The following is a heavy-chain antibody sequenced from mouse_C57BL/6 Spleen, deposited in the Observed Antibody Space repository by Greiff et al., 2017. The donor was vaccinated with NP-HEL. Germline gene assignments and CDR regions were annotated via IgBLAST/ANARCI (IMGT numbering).Heavy chain of an antibody. CDR1: GYTFTSYW. J-gene: IGHJ2*01. CDR3: ARGAYYSNYDY. D-gene: IGHD2-5*01. V-gene: IGHV1-55*01. Sequence: VQLVESGAELVKPGASVKMSCKASGYTFTSYWITWVKQRPGQGLEWIGDIYPGSGSTNYNEKFKSKATLTVDTSSSTAYMQLSSLTSEDSAVYSCARGAYYSNYDYWGQGTTLTVSS. CDR2: IYPGSGST.